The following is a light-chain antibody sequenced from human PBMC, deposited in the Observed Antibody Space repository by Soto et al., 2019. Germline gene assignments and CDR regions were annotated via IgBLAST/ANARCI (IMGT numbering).Light chain of an antibody. V-gene: IGKV3-15*01. CDR3: QQYNNWPPLT. Sequence: EIVMTQSPATLSVSPGGGATLSCRASQSVSSKLAWYQQKPGQAPRLLIYAASTRATGIPARFSGSGSGTEFTLTISSLQSEDFAVYYCQQYNNWPPLTFGGGTKVEIK. CDR2: AAS. CDR1: QSVSSK. J-gene: IGKJ4*01.